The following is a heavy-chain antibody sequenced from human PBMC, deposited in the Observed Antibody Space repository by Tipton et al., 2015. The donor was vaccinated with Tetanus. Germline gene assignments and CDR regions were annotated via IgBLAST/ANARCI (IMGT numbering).Heavy chain of an antibody. CDR1: GDSISSTTHY. CDR2: IYYSGST. V-gene: IGHV4-39*01. CDR3: ARQDTLNYYYVGYYHD. D-gene: IGHD3-22*01. J-gene: IGHJ1*01. Sequence: LRLSCAVSGDSISSTTHYWGWIRQAPGKGLEWIGIIYYSGSTYYNASLRSRVTISVDTSKNQFSLQLRSVTAADTAVYYCARQDTLNYYYVGYYHDWGQGTLVTVSS.